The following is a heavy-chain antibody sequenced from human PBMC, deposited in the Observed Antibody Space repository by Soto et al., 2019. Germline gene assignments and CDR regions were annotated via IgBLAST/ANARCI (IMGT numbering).Heavy chain of an antibody. CDR1: GSTFPNYP. CDR2: ISHDGVNK. Sequence: VQLVESGGSVIHPGKSLRLSCAASGSTFPNYPMHWVRQTPDNGLEWVAVISHDGVNKNSADSVKGRFTISRDNSRNTLYLQMDSLRVEDTAMYYCVRGGYSSSWERLDPWGQGTLVTVSS. D-gene: IGHD6-13*01. CDR3: VRGGYSSSWERLDP. V-gene: IGHV3-30-3*01. J-gene: IGHJ5*02.